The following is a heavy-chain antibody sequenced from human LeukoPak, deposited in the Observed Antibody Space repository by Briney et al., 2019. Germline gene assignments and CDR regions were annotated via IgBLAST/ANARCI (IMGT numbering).Heavy chain of an antibody. Sequence: GASVKVSCKASGYTFTSYGISWVRQAPGQGLEWMGWISAYNGNTNYAQKLQGRVTMTTDTSTTTAYMELRSLRSDDTAVYYCARVQFYYDSSGYLSRYNWFDPWGQGTLVTVSS. CDR2: ISAYNGNT. V-gene: IGHV1-18*01. CDR1: GYTFTSYG. D-gene: IGHD3-22*01. CDR3: ARVQFYYDSSGYLSRYNWFDP. J-gene: IGHJ5*02.